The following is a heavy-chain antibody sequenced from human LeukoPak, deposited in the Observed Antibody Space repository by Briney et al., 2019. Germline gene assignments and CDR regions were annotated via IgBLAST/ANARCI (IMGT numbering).Heavy chain of an antibody. CDR2: INPNSGDT. D-gene: IGHD1-26*01. J-gene: IGHJ4*02. CDR3: AREATVVGATII. Sequence: ASVKVSCKASGYTFTGYYMHWVRQAPGQGLEWMGWINPNSGDTNSAQKFQGRVTMTRDTSISTAYMELSRLRSDDTAVYYCAREATVVGATIIWGQGTLVTVSS. CDR1: GYTFTGYY. V-gene: IGHV1-2*02.